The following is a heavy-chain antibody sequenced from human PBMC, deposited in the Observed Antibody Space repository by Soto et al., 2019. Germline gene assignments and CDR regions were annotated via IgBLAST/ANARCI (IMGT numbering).Heavy chain of an antibody. V-gene: IGHV3-30*03. D-gene: IGHD6-13*01. Sequence: SLRLSCAASGFTFSSYGMHWVRQAPGKGLEWVAVISYDGSNKYYADSVKGRFTISRDNSKNTLYLQMNSLRAEDTAVYYCARDYSSHGPFDYCGQGSLVPGSS. J-gene: IGHJ4*02. CDR2: ISYDGSNK. CDR3: ARDYSSHGPFDY. CDR1: GFTFSSYG.